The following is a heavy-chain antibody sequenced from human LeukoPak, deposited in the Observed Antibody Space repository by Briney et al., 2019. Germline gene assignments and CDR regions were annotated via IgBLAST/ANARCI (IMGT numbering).Heavy chain of an antibody. Sequence: GXXLXLSCAASGFTFDDYAMHWVRQAPGKGLEWVSGISWNSGTTVYVDSVKGRFTISRDNAKNSLYLQMYSLRPGDMALYYCVREVSLGFCTGGACSAHFDYWGQGTLVIVSS. CDR2: ISWNSGTT. CDR1: GFTFDDYA. V-gene: IGHV3-9*03. J-gene: IGHJ4*02. CDR3: VREVSLGFCTGGACSAHFDY. D-gene: IGHD2-8*02.